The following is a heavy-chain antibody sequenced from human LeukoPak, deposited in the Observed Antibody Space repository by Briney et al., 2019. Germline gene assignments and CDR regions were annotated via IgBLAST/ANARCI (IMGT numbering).Heavy chain of an antibody. CDR2: IYYSGST. V-gene: IGHV4-39*01. CDR1: GGSISSSNFY. J-gene: IGHJ5*02. CDR3: ARHGSPITMVRGVRDFPNWFDP. Sequence: PSETLSLTCTVSGGSISSSNFYWGWIRQPPGKGLEWIGSIYYSGSTYYNPSLKSRVTISVDTSKNQFSLKLSSVTAADTAVYYCARHGSPITMVRGVRDFPNWFDPWGQGTLVTVSS. D-gene: IGHD3-10*01.